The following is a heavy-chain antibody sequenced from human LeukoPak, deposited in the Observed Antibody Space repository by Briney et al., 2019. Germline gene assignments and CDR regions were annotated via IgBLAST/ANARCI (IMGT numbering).Heavy chain of an antibody. CDR1: GFTFSSYA. CDR3: SKARYGSGGFFDW. D-gene: IGHD6-25*01. Sequence: GGSLRLSCAASGFTFSSYAMSWVRQAPGKGLEWVSAISGSGGSTYYADSVKGRFTISRDNSKNTLYLQMNSLRAEDTALYYCSKARYGSGGFFDWGGQRPLVTVPS. V-gene: IGHV3-23*01. J-gene: IGHJ4*02. CDR2: ISGSGGST.